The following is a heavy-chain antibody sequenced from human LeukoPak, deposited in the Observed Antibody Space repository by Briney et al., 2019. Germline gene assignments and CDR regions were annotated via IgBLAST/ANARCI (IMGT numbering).Heavy chain of an antibody. J-gene: IGHJ4*02. V-gene: IGHV1-46*01. Sequence: ASVKVSFKASGYTFTSYYMHWVRQAPGQGLEWMGIINPRDGSTSHAQKFQGRVTVTRDTSTSTVHMELSGLRSEDTAVYYCARDQEGFDYWGQGTLVTVSS. CDR3: ARDQEGFDY. CDR1: GYTFTSYY. CDR2: INPRDGST.